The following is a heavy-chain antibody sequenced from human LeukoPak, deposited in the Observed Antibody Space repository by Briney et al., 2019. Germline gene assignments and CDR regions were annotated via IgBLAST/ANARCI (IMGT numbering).Heavy chain of an antibody. D-gene: IGHD2-2*01. J-gene: IGHJ6*03. CDR2: ISAYNGNT. Sequence: ASVRVSCKASGYTFTSYGISWVRHAPGQGLEWMGWISAYNGNTNYAQKLQGRVTMTTDTSTSTAYMELRSLRSDDTAVYYCARVVVVPTASPSTGYYYYYMDDWGKGTTVTVSS. CDR1: GYTFTSYG. V-gene: IGHV1-18*01. CDR3: ARVVVVPTASPSTGYYYYYMDD.